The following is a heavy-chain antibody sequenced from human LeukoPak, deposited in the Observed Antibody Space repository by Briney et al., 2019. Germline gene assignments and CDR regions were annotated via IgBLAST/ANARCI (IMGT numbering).Heavy chain of an antibody. J-gene: IGHJ5*02. CDR1: GYTFTSYD. CDR2: MNPNSGNT. D-gene: IGHD3-16*01. CDR3: ARRIDRGWGSIFDP. V-gene: IGHV1-8*01. Sequence: ASVKVSCKASGYTFTSYDINWVRQATGQGLEWMGWMNPNSGNTGYAQEFQGRVTMTRNTSISTAYMELSSLRSEDTAVYYCARRIDRGWGSIFDPWGQGTLVTVSS.